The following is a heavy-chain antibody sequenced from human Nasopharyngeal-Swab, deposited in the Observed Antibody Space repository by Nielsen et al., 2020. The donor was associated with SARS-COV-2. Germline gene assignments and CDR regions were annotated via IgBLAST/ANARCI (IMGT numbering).Heavy chain of an antibody. CDR1: EFSFSASG. Sequence: GESLKISCAASEFSFSASGMSWVRRAPGKGLEWVSSISIGNSYILYADSVKGRFTISRDNVRESLFLQMNSLTADDTAVYYCARVRYCGSGDYRPHYFDFWGHGTLVTVSS. CDR2: ISIGNSYI. D-gene: IGHD2-21*01. V-gene: IGHV3-21*01. CDR3: ARVRYCGSGDYRPHYFDF. J-gene: IGHJ4*01.